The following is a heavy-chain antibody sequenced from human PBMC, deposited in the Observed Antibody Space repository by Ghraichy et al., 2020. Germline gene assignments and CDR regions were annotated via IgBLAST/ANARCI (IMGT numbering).Heavy chain of an antibody. J-gene: IGHJ4*02. Sequence: GGSLRLSCAASGFTFSSYAMHWVRQAPGKGLESVSAISSNGGSTYYADSVKGRFTISRDNSKNTLYLQMGSLRAEDMAVYYCARRASGFQSGYFDYWGQGTLVTVSS. CDR2: ISSNGGST. D-gene: IGHD5-12*01. V-gene: IGHV3-64*02. CDR3: ARRASGFQSGYFDY. CDR1: GFTFSSYA.